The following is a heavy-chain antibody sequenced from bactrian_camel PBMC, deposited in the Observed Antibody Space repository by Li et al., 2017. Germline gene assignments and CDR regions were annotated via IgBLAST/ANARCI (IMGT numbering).Heavy chain of an antibody. D-gene: IGHD3*01. J-gene: IGHJ4*01. CDR3: TKDRSYGTRNWVHST. CDR2: IAYDGWVS. V-gene: IGHV3-1*01. CDR1: GFQFADYP. Sequence: DVQLVESGGGLVQPGGSLTLSCSASGFQFADYPMSWVRQAPGKGLERVAQIAYDGWVSRYHDSAKGRFTISRDNAKNMLYLQMNSLKPEDTAMYYCTKDRSYGTRNWVHSTRGQGTQVTVS.